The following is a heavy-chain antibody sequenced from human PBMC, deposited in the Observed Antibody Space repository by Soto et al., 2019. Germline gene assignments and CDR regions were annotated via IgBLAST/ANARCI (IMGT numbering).Heavy chain of an antibody. J-gene: IGHJ4*02. V-gene: IGHV3-15*07. Sequence: EVQLVESGGGFVKPGGSLRLSCAASGFTFSDTWMNWVRQAPGKGLEWVGRIKRKTDGGATDYAAPVKGRFTISRDESKSTVFPQMDSLQTEDTTVYYCTADLSSSSSWANGYWGQGTLVTVSS. CDR1: GFTFSDTW. CDR3: TADLSSSSSWANGY. CDR2: IKRKTDGGAT. D-gene: IGHD6-13*01.